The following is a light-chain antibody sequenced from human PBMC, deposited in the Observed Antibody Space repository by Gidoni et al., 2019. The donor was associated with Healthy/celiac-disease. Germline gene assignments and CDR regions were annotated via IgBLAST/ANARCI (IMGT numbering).Light chain of an antibody. CDR2: AAS. Sequence: AIRMTQSPSSFSASPGDRVTITCLASKGISSYLAWYQQKPGKAPKLLIYAASTWESGVPSRFSGSGSGTDFTLTISCLQSEDFATYYCQQYYSYPLIFGPGTKVDIK. CDR3: QQYYSYPLI. J-gene: IGKJ3*01. CDR1: KGISSY. V-gene: IGKV1-8*01.